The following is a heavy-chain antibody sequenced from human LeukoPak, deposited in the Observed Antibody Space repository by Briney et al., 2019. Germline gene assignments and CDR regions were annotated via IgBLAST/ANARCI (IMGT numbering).Heavy chain of an antibody. CDR1: GFAFSTFA. Sequence: PGGSLRLSCAASGFAFSTFAMGWVRQSPGKGPEWLSTINGGGNTAFYADSVKGRFTISRDNSKKTLYLHMDSLRPDDTAIYYCTKELHVAVAVADYYYFYMDVWGRGTAVTVSS. J-gene: IGHJ6*03. D-gene: IGHD6-19*01. CDR3: TKELHVAVAVADYYYFYMDV. CDR2: INGGGNTA. V-gene: IGHV3-23*01.